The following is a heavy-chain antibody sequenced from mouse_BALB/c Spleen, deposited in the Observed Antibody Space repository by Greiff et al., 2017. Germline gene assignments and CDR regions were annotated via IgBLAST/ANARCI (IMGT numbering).Heavy chain of an antibody. CDR2: IYPGDGDT. V-gene: IGHV1-87*01. Sequence: QVQLKQSGAELARPGASVKLSCKASGYTFTSYWMQWVKQRPGQGLEWIGAIYPGDGDTRYTQKFKGKATLTADKSSSTAYMQLSSLASEDSAVYYCAREPLLRGEAMDYWGQGTSVTVSS. J-gene: IGHJ4*01. CDR3: AREPLLRGEAMDY. CDR1: GYTFTSYW. D-gene: IGHD1-1*01.